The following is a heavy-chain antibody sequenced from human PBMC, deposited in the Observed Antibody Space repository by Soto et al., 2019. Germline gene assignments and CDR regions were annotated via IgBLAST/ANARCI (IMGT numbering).Heavy chain of an antibody. V-gene: IGHV4-34*02. CDR2: INHSGSN. J-gene: IGHJ3*02. Sequence: QLQQWGAGLLKPSETLSLTCVVSGGSFSTYYYNWIRQSPGKGLEWIGEINHSGSNNYSPSLKSRVTMSLDTSKNPFSLKLTSVTAADTAVYYCARGGSNDWQVAFDIWGQGTRVTVSS. CDR1: GGSFSTYY. CDR3: ARGGSNDWQVAFDI. D-gene: IGHD3-9*01.